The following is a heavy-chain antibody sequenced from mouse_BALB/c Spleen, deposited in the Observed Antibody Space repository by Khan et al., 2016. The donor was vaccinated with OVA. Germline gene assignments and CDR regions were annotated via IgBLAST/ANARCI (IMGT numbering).Heavy chain of an antibody. CDR1: GFTFSSFG. CDR3: ASSGGNFLWYFDV. V-gene: IGHV5-17*02. J-gene: IGHJ1*01. CDR2: MSSGSSTI. Sequence: EVQLVESGGGLVQPGGSRKLSCAASGFTFSSFGMHWVRQAPKQGLEWVAYMSSGSSTIYYVDTVKGRFTISRDNPQNTLFLQMTSLRSEDTAMYYCASSGGNFLWYFDVWGAGTSVTVSS. D-gene: IGHD3-1*01.